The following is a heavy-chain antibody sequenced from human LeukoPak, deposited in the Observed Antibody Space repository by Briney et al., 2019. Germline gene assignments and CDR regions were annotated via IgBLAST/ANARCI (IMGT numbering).Heavy chain of an antibody. D-gene: IGHD3-10*01. CDR2: ISGSGGST. Sequence: GGSLRLSCAASGFTFSSYGMTWVRQAPGKGLEWVSAISGSGGSTYYADSVKGRSTISRDNSKNTLYLQMSSLRAEDTAVYYCAKFGLAGSGRYHDAFDIWGQGTMVTVSS. CDR3: AKFGLAGSGRYHDAFDI. CDR1: GFTFSSYG. V-gene: IGHV3-23*01. J-gene: IGHJ3*02.